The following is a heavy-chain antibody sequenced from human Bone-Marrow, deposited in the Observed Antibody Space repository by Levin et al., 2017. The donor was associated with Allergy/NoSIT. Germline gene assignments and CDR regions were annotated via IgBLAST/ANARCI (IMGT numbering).Heavy chain of an antibody. J-gene: IGHJ4*02. Sequence: PGGSLRLSCAASGFTFSDHVMTWIRQAPGKGLEWLSYISSSGSLRDSADSVKGRLTIARDNTKKSLYLQMNSLTAEDTAVYYCAGVGDYSSLDYWGQGTLVTVSS. CDR3: AGVGDYSSLDY. V-gene: IGHV3-11*01. CDR1: GFTFSDHV. CDR2: ISSSGSLR. D-gene: IGHD4-17*01.